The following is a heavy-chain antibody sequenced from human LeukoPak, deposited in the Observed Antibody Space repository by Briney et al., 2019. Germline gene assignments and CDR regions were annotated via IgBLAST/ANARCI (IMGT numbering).Heavy chain of an antibody. CDR1: GESFTSYW. J-gene: IGHJ4*02. CDR3: ARHMGGHHQQPDY. D-gene: IGHD6-13*01. CDR2: IYPGDSDT. Sequence: GESLKISCKGSGESFTSYWIGWVRQMPGKGLEWMGIIYPGDSDTRYSPSFQGQITISVDKSSATAYLQWSSLKASDTAMYYCARHMGGHHQQPDYWGQGTLVTVSA. V-gene: IGHV5-51*01.